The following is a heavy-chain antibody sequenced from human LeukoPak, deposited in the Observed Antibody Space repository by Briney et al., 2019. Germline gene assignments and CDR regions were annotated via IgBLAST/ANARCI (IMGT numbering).Heavy chain of an antibody. Sequence: GGSLRLSCAASGFTFSSYWMSWVRQAPGKGLEWVANIKQDGGEKYYVDSVEGRFTISRDNSKNTLYLQMNSLRAEDTAVYYCAKGRGAFDIWGQGTMVTVSS. J-gene: IGHJ3*02. CDR1: GFTFSSYW. CDR3: AKGRGAFDI. CDR2: IKQDGGEK. V-gene: IGHV3-7*02. D-gene: IGHD3-10*01.